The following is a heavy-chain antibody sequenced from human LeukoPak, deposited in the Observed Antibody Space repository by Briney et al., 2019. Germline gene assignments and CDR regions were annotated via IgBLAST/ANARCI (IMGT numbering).Heavy chain of an antibody. V-gene: IGHV3-23*01. J-gene: IGHJ4*02. CDR3: ATLVGATDY. Sequence: GGSLRLSCAASGFTFSTYAISWVRQAPGKGLEWVSTISGSGGTIYYADFVKGRFTISRDKSKNTLYLQMNSLRAEDTALYYCATLVGATDYWGQGTLVTVSS. CDR2: ISGSGGTI. D-gene: IGHD1-26*01. CDR1: GFTFSTYA.